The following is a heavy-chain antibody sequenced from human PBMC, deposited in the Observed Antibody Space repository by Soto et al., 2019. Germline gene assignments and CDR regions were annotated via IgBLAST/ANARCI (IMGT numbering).Heavy chain of an antibody. CDR3: ANYYGDYAGGEFFQH. CDR1: GFTFSNYA. J-gene: IGHJ1*01. CDR2: ITGSGRST. Sequence: EVQLLESGGDLVQPGGSLRLSCALSGFTFSNYAMNWVRQAPGKGLEWVSAITGSGRSTYYAESVKGRFTISRDNSKNTLYLQMNSLRAEDTAVYYCANYYGDYAGGEFFQHWGQGNLVTGSS. V-gene: IGHV3-23*01. D-gene: IGHD4-17*01.